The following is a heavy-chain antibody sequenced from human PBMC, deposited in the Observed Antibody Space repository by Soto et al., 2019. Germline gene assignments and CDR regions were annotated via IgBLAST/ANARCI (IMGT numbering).Heavy chain of an antibody. CDR2: ITGSGDST. CDR1: GFTFSSYA. J-gene: IGHJ4*02. CDR3: AKAISGYNAPLDH. D-gene: IGHD1-20*01. Sequence: EVQLLESGGGLVQPGGSLRLSCAASGFTFSSYAMNWVRQAPGKGLEWVSVITGSGDSTYYADSVKGRFTISRDNSKNPRYVQMNSLRAEDTAVYYCAKAISGYNAPLDHWGQGTRVTVSS. V-gene: IGHV3-23*01.